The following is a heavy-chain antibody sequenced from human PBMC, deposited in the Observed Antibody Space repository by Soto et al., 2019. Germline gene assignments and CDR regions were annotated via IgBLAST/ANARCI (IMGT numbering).Heavy chain of an antibody. V-gene: IGHV3-15*01. Sequence: GGSLRLSCAASGFTFSNAWMSWVRQAPGKGLEWVGRIKSKTDGGTTDYAAPVKGRFTISRDDSKNTLYLQMNSLKTEDTAVYYCTTDPDVGGWSPSLYWGQGTLVTVSS. CDR1: GFTFSNAW. CDR2: IKSKTDGGTT. CDR3: TTDPDVGGWSPSLY. J-gene: IGHJ4*02. D-gene: IGHD6-19*01.